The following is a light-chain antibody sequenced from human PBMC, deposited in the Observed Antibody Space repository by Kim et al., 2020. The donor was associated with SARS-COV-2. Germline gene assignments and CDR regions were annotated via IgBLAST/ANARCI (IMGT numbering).Light chain of an antibody. Sequence: GQEVTIACPEGTSNIGSNHVYWYQQLPGTAPKCVLDRNNERPSGVPDRFSGSKSGTSASLAISGLRSEDEADYYCAVWDDSLSGLVFGGGTQLTVL. J-gene: IGLJ3*02. CDR2: RNN. V-gene: IGLV1-47*01. CDR3: AVWDDSLSGLV. CDR1: TSNIGSNH.